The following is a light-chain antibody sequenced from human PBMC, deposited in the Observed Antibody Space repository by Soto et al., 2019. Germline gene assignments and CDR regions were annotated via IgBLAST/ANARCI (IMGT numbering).Light chain of an antibody. J-gene: IGLJ3*02. CDR1: SGSVSTSSY. CDR2: RTN. V-gene: IGLV8-61*01. CDR3: VRYTGTWV. Sequence: QTVVTQEPSFSVSPGGTVTLTCGLSSGSVSTSSYATWYQQTPGQAPRTLIYRTNTRSSGVPDRFSGSIFGNKAALTITEAQADDESDSYCVRYTGTWVFGGGTQLTVL.